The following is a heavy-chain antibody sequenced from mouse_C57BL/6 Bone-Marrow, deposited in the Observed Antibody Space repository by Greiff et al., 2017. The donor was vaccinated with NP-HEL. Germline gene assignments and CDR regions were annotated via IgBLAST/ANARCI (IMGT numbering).Heavy chain of an antibody. V-gene: IGHV1-26*01. CDR3: AKAAYYDYDGAMDY. CDR1: GYTFTDYY. Sequence: EVQLQQSGPELVKPGASVKISCKASGYTFTDYYVHWVKQSHGKSLEWIGDINPNNGGTSYNQKFKGKATLTVDKSSSTAYMELRSLTSEDSAVYYCAKAAYYDYDGAMDYWDWGKSVTVSS. J-gene: IGHJ4*01. D-gene: IGHD2-4*01. CDR2: INPNNGGT.